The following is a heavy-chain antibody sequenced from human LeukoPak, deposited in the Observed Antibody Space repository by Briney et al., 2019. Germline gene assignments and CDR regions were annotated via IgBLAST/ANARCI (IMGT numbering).Heavy chain of an antibody. CDR3: ATGYRSAYSWDS. V-gene: IGHV3-74*03. D-gene: IGHD5-12*01. CDR1: GFTFSVYY. Sequence: GESLRLSCAASGFTFSVYYMFWVRQAPGKGLVWVSSISPDATNSKYADFVEGRFTISRDNAKNTLYLQLNSLRVEDAAVYYCATGYRSAYSWDSWGQGTLVTVSS. J-gene: IGHJ4*02. CDR2: ISPDATNS.